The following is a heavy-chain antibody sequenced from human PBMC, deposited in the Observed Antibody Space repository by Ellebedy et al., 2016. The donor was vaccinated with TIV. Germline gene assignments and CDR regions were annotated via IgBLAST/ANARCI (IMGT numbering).Heavy chain of an antibody. CDR1: GYTFTSYG. D-gene: IGHD4-17*01. Sequence: ASVKVSCKASGYTFTSYGISWVRQAPGQGLEWMGWISAYNGNTNYAQKLQGRVTMTTDTSTGRAYMELRSLRSDDTAVYYCAREEGETTDYYYGMDVWGQGTTVTVSS. CDR3: AREEGETTDYYYGMDV. CDR2: ISAYNGNT. J-gene: IGHJ6*02. V-gene: IGHV1-18*01.